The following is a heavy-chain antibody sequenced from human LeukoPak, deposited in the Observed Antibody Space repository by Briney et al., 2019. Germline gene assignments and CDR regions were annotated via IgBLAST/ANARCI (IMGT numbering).Heavy chain of an antibody. CDR1: GFDFSSNW. V-gene: IGHV3-74*01. CDR3: ARGTDYYDSSGYYFGYYYYGMDV. J-gene: IGHJ6*02. D-gene: IGHD3-22*01. CDR2: IKGDGIST. Sequence: PGGSLRLSCAASGFDFSSNWMHWVRHAPGQGLVWVSRIKGDGISTNYADSVKGRFTISRDIAKNTLYLQMDSLRAEDTAVYYCARGTDYYDSSGYYFGYYYYGMDVWGQGTTVTVSS.